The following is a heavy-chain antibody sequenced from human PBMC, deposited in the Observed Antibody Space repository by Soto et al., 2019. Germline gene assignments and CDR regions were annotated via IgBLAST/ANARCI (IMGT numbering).Heavy chain of an antibody. CDR1: GFSLTTDGVG. J-gene: IGHJ4*02. Sequence: QITLKESGPTLVNPTQTLTLTCSFSGFSLTTDGVGVGWVRQPPGEALEWLALIYWDDDERYSPSLKTRLTITKDPSKNQVVLIMTNMAHVDTATYYCAHSRNLITEDAQVGDFDYWGQGTLVTVSS. V-gene: IGHV2-5*02. D-gene: IGHD3-10*01. CDR2: IYWDDDE. CDR3: AHSRNLITEDAQVGDFDY.